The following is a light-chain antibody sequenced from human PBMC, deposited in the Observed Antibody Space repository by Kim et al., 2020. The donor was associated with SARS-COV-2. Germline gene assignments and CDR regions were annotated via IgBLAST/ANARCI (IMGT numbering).Light chain of an antibody. V-gene: IGKV1-33*01. Sequence: DIQMTQSPSSLSASVGDRVTITCQASQDISNHLNWYQQKPGKAPKLLIYDASNLETGVPSRFSGSGSGTDFTFTISSLQPEDIATYYCQQYDNLPRITFGQGTRLEIK. CDR2: DAS. CDR1: QDISNH. CDR3: QQYDNLPRIT. J-gene: IGKJ5*01.